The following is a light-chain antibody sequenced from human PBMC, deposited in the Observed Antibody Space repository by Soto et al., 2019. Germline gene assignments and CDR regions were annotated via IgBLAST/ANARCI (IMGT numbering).Light chain of an antibody. V-gene: IGKV3-15*01. J-gene: IGKJ2*01. CDR3: QQDHNWPLT. Sequence: EIVMTQSPATLSVSPGESATLSCRASQSISSALALYQQKPGQPPRLLIYGASTRATGVPARFTGSGSGSDFTLTISGLQSEDFAVYYCQQDHNWPLTFGQGTRLEI. CDR2: GAS. CDR1: QSISSA.